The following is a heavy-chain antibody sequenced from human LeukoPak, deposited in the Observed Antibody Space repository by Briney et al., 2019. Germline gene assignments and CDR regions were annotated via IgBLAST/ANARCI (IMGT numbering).Heavy chain of an antibody. CDR1: GGSFSGYY. J-gene: IGHJ5*02. CDR3: ARGHLFSSSWPTNWFDP. D-gene: IGHD6-13*01. Sequence: PSETLSLTCAVYGGSFSGYYWSWIRQPPGKGLEWTGEINHSGSTNYNPSLKSRVTISVDTSKNQFSLKLSSVTAADTAVYYCARGHLFSSSWPTNWFDPWGQGTLVTVSS. V-gene: IGHV4-34*01. CDR2: INHSGST.